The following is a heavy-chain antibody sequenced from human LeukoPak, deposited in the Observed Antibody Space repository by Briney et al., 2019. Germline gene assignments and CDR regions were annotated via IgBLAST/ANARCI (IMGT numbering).Heavy chain of an antibody. J-gene: IGHJ4*02. CDR2: IYTSGST. CDR3: ARISFHTPGYSGYDTYFFDY. D-gene: IGHD5-12*01. Sequence: SQTLSLTCTVSGGSISSGSYYWSWIRQPAGKGLEWIGRIYTSGSTNYNPSLKSRVTISVDTSKNQFSLKLSSVTAADTAVYYCARISFHTPGYSGYDTYFFDYWGQGTLVTVSS. CDR1: GGSISSGSYY. V-gene: IGHV4-61*02.